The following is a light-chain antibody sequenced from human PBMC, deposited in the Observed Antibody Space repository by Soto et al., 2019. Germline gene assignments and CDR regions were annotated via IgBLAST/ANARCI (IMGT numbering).Light chain of an antibody. CDR1: SSDVGAYYY. J-gene: IGLJ1*01. V-gene: IGLV2-14*01. Sequence: QSALTQPASVSGSPGQSITISCTGTSSDVGAYYYVFWYQQHPGKAPKLMIYDVTDRPSGVSNRFSGSKSGNTASLTISGLQAEDEADYYCSSYTRTSSPYGFGTGTKVTVL. CDR3: SSYTRTSSPYG. CDR2: DVT.